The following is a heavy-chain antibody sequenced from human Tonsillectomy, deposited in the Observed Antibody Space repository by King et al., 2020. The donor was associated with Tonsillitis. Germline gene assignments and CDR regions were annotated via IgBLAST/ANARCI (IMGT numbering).Heavy chain of an antibody. V-gene: IGHV3-30-3*01. Sequence: VQLVESGGGVVQPGRSLRLSCVASGFTLSSHAMHWVRQAPGKGLEWVAVISYDGSNSYYTDSVKGRFTISRDKTKNTVHLQMNTLRAEDTAVYYCARGGASSSGFYFYGMDVWGQGTTVTVSS. CDR3: ARGGASSSGFYFYGMDV. D-gene: IGHD6-6*01. J-gene: IGHJ6*01. CDR2: ISYDGSNS. CDR1: GFTLSSHA.